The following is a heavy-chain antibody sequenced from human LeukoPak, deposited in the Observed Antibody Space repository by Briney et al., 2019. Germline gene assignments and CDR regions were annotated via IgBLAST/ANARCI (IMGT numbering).Heavy chain of an antibody. V-gene: IGHV3-30*18. CDR2: ISYDGSNK. CDR1: GFTFSSYG. J-gene: IGHJ4*02. CDR3: AKGDRGYNRQYFDY. D-gene: IGHD5-24*01. Sequence: GGSLRLSCAASGFTFSSYGMHWVRQAPGKGLEWVAVISYDGSNKYYADSVKGRFTISRDNSRNTLYLQMNSLRAEDTAVYYCAKGDRGYNRQYFDYWGQGTLVTVSS.